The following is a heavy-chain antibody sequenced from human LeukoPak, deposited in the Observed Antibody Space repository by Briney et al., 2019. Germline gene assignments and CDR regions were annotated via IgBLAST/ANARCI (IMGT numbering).Heavy chain of an antibody. CDR3: AVSTDYHYYYGMDV. CDR1: GGSISSYC. V-gene: IGHV4-59*08. J-gene: IGHJ6*02. D-gene: IGHD4-4*01. Sequence: PSETLSLTCTVSGGSISSYCWSWIRQPPGKGLEWIGYIYYSGSTNYNPSLKSRVTISVDTSKNQFSLKLSSVTAADTAVYYCAVSTDYHYYYGMDVWGQGTTVTVSS. CDR2: IYYSGST.